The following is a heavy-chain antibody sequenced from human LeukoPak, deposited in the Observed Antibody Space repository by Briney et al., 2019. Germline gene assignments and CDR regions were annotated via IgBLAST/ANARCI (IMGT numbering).Heavy chain of an antibody. CDR2: INHSGST. CDR3: ARGGYSYGYGYYYYYYMDV. Sequence: SETLSLTCAVYGGSFSGYYWSWIRQPPGKGLEWIGEINHSGSTNYNPSLKSRVTIPVDTSKNQFSLKLSSVTAADTAVYYCARGGYSYGYGYYYYYYMDVWGKGTTVTVSS. V-gene: IGHV4-34*01. D-gene: IGHD5-18*01. CDR1: GGSFSGYY. J-gene: IGHJ6*03.